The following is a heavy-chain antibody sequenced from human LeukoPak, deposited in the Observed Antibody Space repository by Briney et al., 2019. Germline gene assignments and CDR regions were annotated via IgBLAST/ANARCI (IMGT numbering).Heavy chain of an antibody. J-gene: IGHJ4*01. D-gene: IGHD4-23*01. CDR3: ARLFDYGGNSGYFDY. Sequence: SVTVSCKASGGTFISYAISWVRQAPGQGLEWMGGIIPIFGTANYAQKFQGRVTITADKSTSTAYMELSSLRSEDTAVYYCARLFDYGGNSGYFDYWGQEPWSPSPQ. V-gene: IGHV1-69*06. CDR1: GGTFISYA. CDR2: IIPIFGTA.